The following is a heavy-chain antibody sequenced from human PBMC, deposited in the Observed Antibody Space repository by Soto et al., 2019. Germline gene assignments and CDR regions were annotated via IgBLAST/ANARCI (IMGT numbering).Heavy chain of an antibody. CDR2: INAANGNT. D-gene: IGHD4-4*01. CDR3: ARDVSDYSSGWYYHDF. Sequence: ASVKVSCKASGYTFRSYAMHWVRQAPGQRLEWMGWINAANGNTKYSQKFQGRVTITRDTSATTAYMELISLRLEDTAVYFCARDVSDYSSGWYYHDFWGQGTLVTVSS. CDR1: GYTFRSYA. J-gene: IGHJ4*02. V-gene: IGHV1-3*01.